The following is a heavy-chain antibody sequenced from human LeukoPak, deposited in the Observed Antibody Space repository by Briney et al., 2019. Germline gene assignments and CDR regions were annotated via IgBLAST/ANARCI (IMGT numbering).Heavy chain of an antibody. CDR1: GGSISSYY. D-gene: IGHD5-18*01. V-gene: IGHV4-4*07. Sequence: TSETLSLTCTVSGGSISSYYWSWIRQPAGKGLEWIGRIYTSGSTNYNPSLKSRVTMSVDTSKNQFSLKLSSVTAADTAVYYCARDLTVDTAMAFDYWGQGTLVTVSS. CDR3: ARDLTVDTAMAFDY. CDR2: IYTSGST. J-gene: IGHJ4*02.